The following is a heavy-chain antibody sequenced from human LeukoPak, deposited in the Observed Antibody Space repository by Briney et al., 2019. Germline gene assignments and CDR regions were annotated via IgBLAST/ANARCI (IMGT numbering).Heavy chain of an antibody. Sequence: GGSLRLSCAASGFTFSDYYMSWIRQGPGKGLERVSYISSSGSTIYYADSVKGRFTISRDNAKNSLYLQMNSLRAEDTAVYYCARLRLGELSLYFDYWGQGTLVTVSS. CDR1: GFTFSDYY. CDR2: ISSSGSTI. J-gene: IGHJ4*02. CDR3: ARLRLGELSLYFDY. D-gene: IGHD3-16*02. V-gene: IGHV3-11*01.